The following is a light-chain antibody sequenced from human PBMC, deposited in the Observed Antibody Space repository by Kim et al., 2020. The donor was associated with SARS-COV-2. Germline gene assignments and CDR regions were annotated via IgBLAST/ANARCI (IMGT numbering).Light chain of an antibody. CDR1: QCVSSSY. CDR3: QQYGSSVYT. J-gene: IGKJ2*01. CDR2: GAS. Sequence: LSPGDRAPPSCRAVQCVSSSYLAWYQQNPGQAPRLLIYGASSRATGIPDRFSGSGSGTDFTLTISRLEPEDFAVYYCQQYGSSVYTFGQGTKLEI. V-gene: IGKV3-20*01.